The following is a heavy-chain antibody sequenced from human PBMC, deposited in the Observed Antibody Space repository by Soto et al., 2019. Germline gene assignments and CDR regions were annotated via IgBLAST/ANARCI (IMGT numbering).Heavy chain of an antibody. Sequence: PSETLSLTCTVSGGSISSGGYYWSWIRQHPGKGLEWIGYIYYSGSTYYNPSLKSRVTISVDTSKNQFSLKLSSVAAADTAVYYCARDQNSGLDYWGQGTPVTVSS. D-gene: IGHD6-19*01. V-gene: IGHV4-31*03. CDR1: GGSISSGGYY. J-gene: IGHJ4*02. CDR3: ARDQNSGLDY. CDR2: IYYSGST.